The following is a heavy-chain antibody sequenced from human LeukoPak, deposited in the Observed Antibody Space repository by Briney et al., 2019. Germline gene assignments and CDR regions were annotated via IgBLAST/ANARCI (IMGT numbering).Heavy chain of an antibody. V-gene: IGHV3-64*01. D-gene: IGHD3-3*01. CDR2: ITTNGDRT. Sequence: GGSLRLSCAASGFTFSNYAMHWVRQAPGKGLEYVSTITTNGDRTYYANSVKGRFTISGDNSKNTLYLQMSSLRAEDMAVYYCARDLSESNALDYWGQGTLVTVSS. CDR1: GFTFSNYA. CDR3: ARDLSESNALDY. J-gene: IGHJ4*02.